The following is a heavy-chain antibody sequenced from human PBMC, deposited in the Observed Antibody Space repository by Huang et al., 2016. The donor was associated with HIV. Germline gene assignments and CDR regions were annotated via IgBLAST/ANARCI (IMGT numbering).Heavy chain of an antibody. V-gene: IGHV4-39*01. D-gene: IGHD3-3*01. CDR2: LYYTGKR. CDR1: GGSITPGRYY. Sequence: QMRFQESGPGLVKPSGTLSLTCNVSGGSITPGRYYWGWIRQPPGKGLEWVGSLYYTGKRHYDPSLKGRLTMSADTSKNQFSLNLSSVTAADTAIYYCARNHDFWRGRMFAISYFDVWGRGTLVTVAS. J-gene: IGHJ2*01. CDR3: ARNHDFWRGRMFAISYFDV.